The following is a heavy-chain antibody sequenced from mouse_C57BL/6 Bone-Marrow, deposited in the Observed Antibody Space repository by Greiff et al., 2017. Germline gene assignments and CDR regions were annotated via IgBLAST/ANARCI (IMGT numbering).Heavy chain of an antibody. Sequence: EVQLMESGGGLVKPGGSLKLSCAASGFTFSDYGMHWVRQAPEKGLEWVAYISSGSSTIYYADTVKGRFTISRDNAKNTMFLQMTSLRSGDTAMYYCARGDLDYWGQGTTLTDSS. V-gene: IGHV5-17*01. CDR1: GFTFSDYG. CDR2: ISSGSSTI. J-gene: IGHJ2*01. D-gene: IGHD2-13*01. CDR3: ARGDLDY.